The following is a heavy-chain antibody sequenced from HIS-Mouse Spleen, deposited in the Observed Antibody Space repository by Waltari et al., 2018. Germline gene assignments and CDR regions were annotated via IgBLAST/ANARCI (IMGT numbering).Heavy chain of an antibody. Sequence: QVQLQQWGAGLLKPSETLSLTGAAHGGSFSGYYWSWLRQPPGKGLEWIGEITHSGITNYNPSLKSRVTISVDTSKNQFSLKLSSVTAADTAVYYCASPPNNDYTSWGQGTLVTVSS. CDR1: GGSFSGYY. CDR2: ITHSGIT. CDR3: ASPPNNDYTS. J-gene: IGHJ4*02. V-gene: IGHV4-34*01. D-gene: IGHD4-4*01.